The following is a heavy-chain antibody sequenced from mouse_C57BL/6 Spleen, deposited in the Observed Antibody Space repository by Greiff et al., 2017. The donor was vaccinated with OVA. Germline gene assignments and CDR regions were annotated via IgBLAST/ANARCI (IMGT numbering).Heavy chain of an antibody. CDR1: GFTFSSYG. D-gene: IGHD2-1*01. Sequence: EVKLVESGGDLVKPGGSLKLSCAASGFTFSSYGMSWVRQTPDKRLEWVATISSGGSYTYYPDSVKGRFTISRDNAKNTLYLQMSSLKSEDTAMDYCASSTMVTYYFDYWGQGTTLTVSS. CDR2: ISSGGSYT. V-gene: IGHV5-6*01. J-gene: IGHJ2*01. CDR3: ASSTMVTYYFDY.